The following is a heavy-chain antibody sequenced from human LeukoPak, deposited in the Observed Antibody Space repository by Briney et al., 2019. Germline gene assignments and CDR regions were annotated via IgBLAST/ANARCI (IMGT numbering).Heavy chain of an antibody. Sequence: ASVKVSCKASGYTFTSYGISWVRQAPGQGLEWMGWISAYNGNTNYAQKLQGRVTMTTDTSTSTAYMELRSLRSDDTAVYYCASTFPVSGSSTQFDYWGQGTLVTVSS. CDR2: ISAYNGNT. V-gene: IGHV1-18*01. J-gene: IGHJ4*02. CDR3: ASTFPVSGSSTQFDY. CDR1: GYTFTSYG. D-gene: IGHD1-26*01.